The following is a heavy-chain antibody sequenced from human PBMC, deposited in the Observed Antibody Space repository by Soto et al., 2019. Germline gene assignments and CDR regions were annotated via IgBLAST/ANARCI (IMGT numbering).Heavy chain of an antibody. CDR1: GGSFSGYY. CDR3: ARGLRLSFDY. CDR2: INHSGST. V-gene: IGHV4-34*01. D-gene: IGHD3-16*01. J-gene: IGHJ4*02. Sequence: SETLSLTCAVYGGSFSGYYWSWIRQPPGKGLEWIGEINHSGSTNYNPSLKSRVTISVDTSKNQFSLKLSSVTAADTAVYYCARGLRLSFDYWGQGTLVTVSS.